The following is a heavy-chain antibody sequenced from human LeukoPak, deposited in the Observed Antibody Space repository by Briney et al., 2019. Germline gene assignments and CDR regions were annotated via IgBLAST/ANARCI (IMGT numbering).Heavy chain of an antibody. J-gene: IGHJ4*02. CDR3: ARNTGYSSGWYLRRLFDY. CDR1: GGSSSGYY. Sequence: SETLSLTCAVYGGSSSGYYWSWIRQPPGKGLEWIGEINHSGSTNYNPSLKSRVTISVDTSKNQFSLKLSSVTAADTAVYYCARNTGYSSGWYLRRLFDYWGQGTLVTVSS. V-gene: IGHV4-34*01. CDR2: INHSGST. D-gene: IGHD6-19*01.